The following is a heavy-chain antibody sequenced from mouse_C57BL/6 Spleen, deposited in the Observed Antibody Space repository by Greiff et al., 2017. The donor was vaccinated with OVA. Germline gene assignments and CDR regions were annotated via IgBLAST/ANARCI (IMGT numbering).Heavy chain of an antibody. CDR3: ARRPKLGTRDYFDY. D-gene: IGHD4-1*01. CDR1: GFTFSSYT. CDR2: ISGGGGNT. Sequence: EVHLVESGGGLVKPGGSLKLSCAASGFTFSSYTMSWVRQTPEKRLEWVATISGGGGNTYYPDSVKGRFTISRDNAKNTLYLQMSSLRSEDTALYYCARRPKLGTRDYFDYWGQGTTLTVSS. J-gene: IGHJ2*01. V-gene: IGHV5-9*01.